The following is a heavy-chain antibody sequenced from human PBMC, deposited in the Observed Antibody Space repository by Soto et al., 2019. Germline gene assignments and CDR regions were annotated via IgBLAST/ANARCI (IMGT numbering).Heavy chain of an antibody. V-gene: IGHV4-39*01. J-gene: IGHJ4*02. CDR1: GGSISSSSYD. CDR2: IYYSGST. CDR3: ESRTRYSSGAAY. D-gene: IGHD6-19*01. Sequence: QLQLQESGPGLGKPSETLSLTCTVSGGSISSSSYDWGWIRQPPGKGREWIGSIYYSGSTYYNTSLKSRVTISVDTSKNQFSLNMISVTAADTAVYYCESRTRYSSGAAYWGQGTLVTVSS.